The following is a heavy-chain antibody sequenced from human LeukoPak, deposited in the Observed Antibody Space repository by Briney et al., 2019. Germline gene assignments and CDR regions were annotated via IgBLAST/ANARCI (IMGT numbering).Heavy chain of an antibody. V-gene: IGHV3-33*06. CDR1: GFTFSSYG. Sequence: SCKASGFTFSSYGMHWVRQAPGKGLEWVAVIWYDGSSKYYADSVKGRFTISRDNSRNTLYLQMNSLRAEDTAVYYCAKALIPRDTAMVKGYWGQGTLVTVSS. D-gene: IGHD5-18*01. CDR2: IWYDGSSK. J-gene: IGHJ4*02. CDR3: AKALIPRDTAMVKGY.